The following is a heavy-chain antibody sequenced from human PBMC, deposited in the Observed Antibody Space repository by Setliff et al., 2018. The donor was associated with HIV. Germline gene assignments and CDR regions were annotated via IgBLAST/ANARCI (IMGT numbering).Heavy chain of an antibody. CDR3: ARGLRGYDRSGPNMDV. CDR1: GGSISSYY. CDR2: IWTTGST. Sequence: SETLSLTCTVSGGSISSYYWSWIRQPPGKGLEWIGRIWTTGSTYYKPSLKSPVSMSVDTSKNQFSLKLSSVTAADTAVYYCARGLRGYDRSGPNMDVWGKGTTVTVSS. J-gene: IGHJ6*03. V-gene: IGHV4-4*07. D-gene: IGHD3-22*01.